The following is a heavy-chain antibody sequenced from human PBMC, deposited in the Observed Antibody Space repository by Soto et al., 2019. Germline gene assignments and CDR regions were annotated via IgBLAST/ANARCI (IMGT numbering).Heavy chain of an antibody. V-gene: IGHV1-69*10. Sequence: AVKVACKCSGGTFSSYGISGVRQAPGQGLEWMGGIIRIFGIANYAKKCQGRGTITADKSTSTAYMELSSLRSEDTAVYYCARECQGAVAGTLYWFDHWGQGTLVTVSS. J-gene: IGHJ5*02. CDR2: IIRIFGIA. CDR3: ARECQGAVAGTLYWFDH. CDR1: GGTFSSYG. D-gene: IGHD6-19*01.